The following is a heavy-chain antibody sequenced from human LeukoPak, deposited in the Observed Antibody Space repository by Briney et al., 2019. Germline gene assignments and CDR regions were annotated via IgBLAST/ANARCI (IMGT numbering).Heavy chain of an antibody. V-gene: IGHV4-59*01. D-gene: IGHD1-1*01. J-gene: IGHJ6*02. CDR2: IYYSGST. Sequence: PGGSLRLSCAASGFTFSDYYMSWIRQPPGKGLEWIGYIYYSGSTNYNPSLKSRVTISVDTSKNQFSLKLSSVTAADTAVYYCARRNDEDYYYGMDVWGQGTTVTVSS. CDR1: GFTFSDYY. CDR3: ARRNDEDYYYGMDV.